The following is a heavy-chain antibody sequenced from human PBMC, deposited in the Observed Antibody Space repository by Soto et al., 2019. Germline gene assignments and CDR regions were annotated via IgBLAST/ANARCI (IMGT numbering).Heavy chain of an antibody. V-gene: IGHV3-30*18. D-gene: IGHD3-16*02. CDR2: ILYDGSHQ. J-gene: IGHJ4*02. CDR1: GFTFSSYG. CDR3: AKALGELSPESYDH. Sequence: QVQLVESGGGVVQPGRSLRLSCAASGFTFSSYGMHWVRQAPGKGLEWVAIILYDGSHQYYAESVKGRFTISRDNSKNTLYLQMNSLRADDTAVYYCAKALGELSPESYDHWGQGVLVTVSS.